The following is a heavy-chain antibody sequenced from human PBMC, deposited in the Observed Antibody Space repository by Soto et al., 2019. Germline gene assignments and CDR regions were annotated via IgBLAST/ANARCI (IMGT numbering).Heavy chain of an antibody. CDR3: ARSWGYDYVWRSYTKHPLGP. D-gene: IGHD3-16*01. CDR1: GGSISGYY. Sequence: PSETLSLTGTVSGGSISGYYWSWIRQPPGKGLEGSGYIYYSRSTNYNPSLKSRVTISVDTAKNQFSLKLSSVTAADTAVYYCARSWGYDYVWRSYTKHPLGPWGQGTLVTFSS. J-gene: IGHJ5*02. V-gene: IGHV4-59*01. CDR2: IYYSRST.